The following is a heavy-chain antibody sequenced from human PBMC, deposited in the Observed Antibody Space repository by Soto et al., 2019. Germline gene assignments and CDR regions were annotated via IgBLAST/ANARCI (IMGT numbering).Heavy chain of an antibody. CDR1: GASISNYY. Sequence: QVPLQESGPGLVKPSETLSLTCTVSGASISNYYWSWIRQPPGKGLEWIAYIYHSGITNYNPSLKSRVTISVDTSKNQFSLKLNFVTAADTAVYYCARQKDPYYYGMDVWGQGSTVTVSS. CDR3: ARQKDPYYYGMDV. V-gene: IGHV4-59*08. J-gene: IGHJ6*02. CDR2: IYHSGIT.